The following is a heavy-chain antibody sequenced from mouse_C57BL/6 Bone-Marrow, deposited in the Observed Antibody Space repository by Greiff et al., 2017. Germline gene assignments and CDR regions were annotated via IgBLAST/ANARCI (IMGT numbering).Heavy chain of an antibody. CDR1: GYTFTSYW. CDR3: ARGDYYGSSDVVDY. V-gene: IGHV1-55*01. Sequence: VQLQQPGAELVKPGASVKMSCEASGYTFTSYWITWVKQRPGQGLEWIGDIYPGSGSTNYNEKFKSKATLTVDTSSSTAYMQLSSLTSEDSAVYYCARGDYYGSSDVVDYWGEGTTLTVSS. D-gene: IGHD1-1*01. CDR2: IYPGSGST. J-gene: IGHJ2*01.